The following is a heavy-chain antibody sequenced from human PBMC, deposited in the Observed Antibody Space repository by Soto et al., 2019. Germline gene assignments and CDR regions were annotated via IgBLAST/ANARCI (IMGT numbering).Heavy chain of an antibody. V-gene: IGHV3-7*03. CDR1: GFTFSSYW. Sequence: GGSLRLSCGASGFTFSSYWMSWVRQAPGKGLEWVANIKQDGSEKYYVDSVKGRFTISRDNARNSLFLQMNSLRAEDTAVYYCARTYSSSWYENDYWGQGTLVTVSS. D-gene: IGHD6-13*01. CDR3: ARTYSSSWYENDY. J-gene: IGHJ4*02. CDR2: IKQDGSEK.